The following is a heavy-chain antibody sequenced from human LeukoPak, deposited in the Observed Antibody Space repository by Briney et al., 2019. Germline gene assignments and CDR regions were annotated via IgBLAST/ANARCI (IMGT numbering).Heavy chain of an antibody. J-gene: IGHJ4*02. CDR1: GGSIRSYY. V-gene: IGHV4-59*01. Sequence: SETLSLTCTVSGGSIRSYYWSWIRQPPGKGLEWIGYIYYSGSTNYNPSLKSRVTISVDTSKNQFSLKLSSVTAADTAVYYCARESAVVTGNYFDYWGQGTLVTVSS. CDR2: IYYSGST. CDR3: ARESAVVTGNYFDY. D-gene: IGHD3-22*01.